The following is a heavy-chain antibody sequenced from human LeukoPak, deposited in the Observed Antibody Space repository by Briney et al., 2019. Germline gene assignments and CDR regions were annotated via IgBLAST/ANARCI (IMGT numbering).Heavy chain of an antibody. CDR1: GGTFSSYA. Sequence: VASVKVSCKASGGTFSSYAISWVRQAPGQGLEWMGRIIPIFGIANYAQKFQGRVTITADESTSTAYMELSSLRSEDTAVYYCARENDPSDYGMDVWGQGTTVTVSS. CDR3: ARENDPSDYGMDV. J-gene: IGHJ6*02. D-gene: IGHD1-1*01. V-gene: IGHV1-69*13. CDR2: IIPIFGIA.